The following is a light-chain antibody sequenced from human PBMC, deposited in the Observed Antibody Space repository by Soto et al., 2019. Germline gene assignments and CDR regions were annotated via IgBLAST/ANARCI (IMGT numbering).Light chain of an antibody. CDR3: SAWDDSMSVL. J-gene: IGLJ3*02. Sequence: QSVLTQPPSASGTPGQRVTISCSGSSANIGSNAVNWYQHLPGTAPKLLIYSNNQRPSGVPDRFSGSKSGTSASLAISGLQSEDEADYYCSAWDDSMSVLFGGGTKVTVL. CDR2: SNN. CDR1: SANIGSNA. V-gene: IGLV1-44*01.